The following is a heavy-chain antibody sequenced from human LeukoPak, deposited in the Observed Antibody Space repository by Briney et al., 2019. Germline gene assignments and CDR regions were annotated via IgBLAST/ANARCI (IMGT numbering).Heavy chain of an antibody. V-gene: IGHV3-11*01. CDR1: GFTFSDYY. CDR2: ISSSGSTI. Sequence: GGSLRLSCAASGFTFSDYYMSWIRQAPGKGLEWVSYISSSGSTIYYADSVKGRFTISRDNAKNSLYLQMSSLRAEDTAVYYCASSRGYYDSPEWGQGTLVTVSS. CDR3: ASSRGYYDSPE. D-gene: IGHD3-22*01. J-gene: IGHJ4*02.